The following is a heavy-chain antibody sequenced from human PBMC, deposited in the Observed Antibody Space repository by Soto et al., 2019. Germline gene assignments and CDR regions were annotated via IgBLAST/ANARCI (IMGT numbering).Heavy chain of an antibody. CDR2: IYYSGKT. CDR3: ARDRLMATAGTARHYFGLDV. CDR1: GGSIRSGGYY. J-gene: IGHJ6*02. D-gene: IGHD5-18*01. Sequence: QVQLQESGPGLVKPSQTLSLTCTVSGGSIRSGGYYWSWVRQNPRKGLEWIGHIYYSGKTYYNPSLKIRRTISVDTSKNKFSLNLSSVTAADTAVYYCARDRLMATAGTARHYFGLDVWGQGTTVTVSS. V-gene: IGHV4-31*03.